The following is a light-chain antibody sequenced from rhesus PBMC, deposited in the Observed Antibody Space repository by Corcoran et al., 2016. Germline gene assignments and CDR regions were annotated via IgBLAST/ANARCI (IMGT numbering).Light chain of an antibody. CDR1: SSDIGGYNY. CDR3: SSYAGSNSFI. J-gene: IGLJ1*01. Sequence: QAALTQPPSVSGSPGQAGTISCTGTSSDIGGYNYVSWYQQHPGKAPKLMIYDVSKRPSGVSDRFSGSKSGNTASLTISGLQAEDEADYYCSSYAGSNSFIFGAGTRLTVL. CDR2: DVS. V-gene: IGLV2-23*01.